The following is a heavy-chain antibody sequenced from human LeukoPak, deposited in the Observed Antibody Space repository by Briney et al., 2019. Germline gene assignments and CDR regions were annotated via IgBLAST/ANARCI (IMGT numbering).Heavy chain of an antibody. J-gene: IGHJ3*02. CDR3: ARDRSTYCGGDCYDI. Sequence: KSSETLSLTCTVSGDSISNRRYYWGWIRQPPGKGMEWIGSTSYGGSTYYNPSLQSRVTISVDTSKNQFSLKVTSLTDADTAVYYCARDRSTYCGGDCYDIWGQGTMVTVSS. CDR2: TSYGGST. V-gene: IGHV4-39*02. D-gene: IGHD2-21*01. CDR1: GDSISNRRYY.